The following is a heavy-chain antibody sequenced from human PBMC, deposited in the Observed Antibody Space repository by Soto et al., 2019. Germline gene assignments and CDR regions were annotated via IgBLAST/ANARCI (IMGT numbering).Heavy chain of an antibody. CDR2: IYYSGST. V-gene: IGHV4-59*08. CDR3: ARRWGTTFDY. D-gene: IGHD3-16*01. J-gene: IGHJ4*02. Sequence: QVQLQESGPGLVKPSETLSLTCTVSGGSISSYYWSWIRQPPGKGLEWIGYIYYSGSTNYNPSLXGXVXIXLDTSKNPFSLKLSSVTAADTAVYYCARRWGTTFDYWGQGTLVTVSS. CDR1: GGSISSYY.